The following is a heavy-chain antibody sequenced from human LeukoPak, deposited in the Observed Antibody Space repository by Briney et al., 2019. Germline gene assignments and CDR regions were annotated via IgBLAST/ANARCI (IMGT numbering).Heavy chain of an antibody. CDR1: GGSFSSYY. J-gene: IGHJ4*02. CDR3: AGFTVTEVGFGFDY. D-gene: IGHD4-17*01. CDR2: IYYSGST. Sequence: PSETLSLTCAVYGGSFSSYYWSWIRQPPGKGLEWIGYIYYSGSTNYNPSLKSRVTISVDTSKNQFSLKLSSVTAADTAVYYCAGFTVTEVGFGFDYWGQGTLVTVSS. V-gene: IGHV4-59*01.